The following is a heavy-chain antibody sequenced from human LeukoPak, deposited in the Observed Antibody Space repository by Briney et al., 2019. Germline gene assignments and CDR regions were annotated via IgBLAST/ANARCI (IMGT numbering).Heavy chain of an antibody. Sequence: PSETLSLTCTVSGGSISSYYWSWIRQPPGKGLEWIGYIYYSGSTNYNPTLKSRVTISVDTSKNQFSLKLSSVTAAGTAVYYCARDGIAVAGGMDVWGQGTTVTVSS. CDR2: IYYSGST. CDR1: GGSISSYY. CDR3: ARDGIAVAGGMDV. D-gene: IGHD6-19*01. J-gene: IGHJ6*02. V-gene: IGHV4-59*01.